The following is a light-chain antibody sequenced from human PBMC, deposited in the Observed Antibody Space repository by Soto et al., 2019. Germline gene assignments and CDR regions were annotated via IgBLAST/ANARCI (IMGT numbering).Light chain of an antibody. CDR2: DVS. CDR1: SSDIGYYDS. Sequence: QSVLTQPASVSGSPGQSITISCTVTSSDIGYYDSVSWYQRHPGRVPKLIIYDVSGRPSGVSNRFSGSKFGVTASLTISGLQADDEAEYYCASYPYTKTHVVFGGGTKLTVL. CDR3: ASYPYTKTHVV. J-gene: IGLJ2*01. V-gene: IGLV2-14*03.